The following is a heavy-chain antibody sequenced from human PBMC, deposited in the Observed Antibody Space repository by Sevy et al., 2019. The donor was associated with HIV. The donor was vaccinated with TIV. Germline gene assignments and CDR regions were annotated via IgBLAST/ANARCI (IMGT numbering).Heavy chain of an antibody. CDR1: GFTFSNYA. J-gene: IGHJ1*01. Sequence: GGSLRLSCAASGFTFSNYALTWVRQAPGKGLDWVSSITGSSTTIYYADSVKGRFPISRDNSNNTVYLHINSLRAEDTAVYYCARDGLYGGNFEYFQHWGQGTLVTVSS. D-gene: IGHD4-17*01. CDR3: ARDGLYGGNFEYFQH. CDR2: ITGSSTTI. V-gene: IGHV3-23*01.